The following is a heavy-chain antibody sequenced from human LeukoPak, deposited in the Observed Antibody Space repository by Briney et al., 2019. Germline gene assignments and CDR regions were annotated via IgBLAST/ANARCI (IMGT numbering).Heavy chain of an antibody. CDR3: AKKRESSPASFDN. CDR1: GFTFTSYA. V-gene: IGHV3-23*01. D-gene: IGHD2-15*01. Sequence: PAGSVRLSCAASGFTFTSYAMSWVRQARGKGLDWVSAICGSGRDSYYADSVRGRFTISRDNTKNTPYLQMSSLRAEDTALYYCAKKRESSPASFDNWGQGTLVTPSS. CDR2: ICGSGRDS. J-gene: IGHJ4*02.